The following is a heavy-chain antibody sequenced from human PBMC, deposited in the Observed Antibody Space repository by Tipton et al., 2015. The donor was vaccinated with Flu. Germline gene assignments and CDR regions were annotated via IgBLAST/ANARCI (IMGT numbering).Heavy chain of an antibody. D-gene: IGHD1-26*01. V-gene: IGHV4-38-2*01. Sequence: LRLSCAVSGYSISSGYYWGWIRQPPGKGLEWIGSIYHSGSTYYNPSLKSRVTISVDTSKNQFPLKLSSVTAADTAVYYCARQLSVGATSGFDYWGQEPWSPSPQ. CDR3: ARQLSVGATSGFDY. CDR2: IYHSGST. J-gene: IGHJ4*01. CDR1: GYSISSGYY.